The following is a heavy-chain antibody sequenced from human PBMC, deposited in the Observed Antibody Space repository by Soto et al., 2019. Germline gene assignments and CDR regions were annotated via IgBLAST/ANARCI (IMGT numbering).Heavy chain of an antibody. CDR1: GGSFKSGSYS. CDR2: VYHTGRT. Sequence: SETLSLTCTVSGGSFKSGSYSWSWIRQPPGKGLEWIGYVYHTGRTSYSPSLKSRVTISADTSKNQFSLILTSVTAADTAIYYCAKENLGAPYFDSWGRGTLVTSPQ. CDR3: AKENLGAPYFDS. V-gene: IGHV4-61*01. D-gene: IGHD1-26*01. J-gene: IGHJ4*02.